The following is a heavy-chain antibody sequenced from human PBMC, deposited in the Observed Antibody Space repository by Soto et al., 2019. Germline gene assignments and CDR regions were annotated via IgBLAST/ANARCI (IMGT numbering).Heavy chain of an antibody. V-gene: IGHV4-31*03. CDR2: IYYSGST. J-gene: IGHJ4*02. CDR3: ARGRVYSGYDLRGEDLPKRYYIHY. Sequence: SETLSLTCTVSGGSISSGGYYWSWIRQHPGKGLEWIGYIYYSGSTYYNPSLKSRVTISVDTSKNQFSLKLSSVTAADTAVYYCARGRVYSGYDLRGEDLPKRYYIHYPGQATLVSVSS. D-gene: IGHD5-12*01. CDR1: GGSISSGGYY.